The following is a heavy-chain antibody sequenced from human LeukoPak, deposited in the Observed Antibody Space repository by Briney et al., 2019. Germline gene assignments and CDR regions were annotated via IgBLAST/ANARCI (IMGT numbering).Heavy chain of an antibody. J-gene: IGHJ4*02. Sequence: PGGSLRLSCAASGFTFSSYAMSWVRQAPGKGLEWVSGISGSGGSTYYADSVKGRFTISRDNSKNTLYLQMNSLRAEHTAVYYCAKYKIAAAANRTIDYWGQGTLVTVSS. CDR2: ISGSGGST. V-gene: IGHV3-23*01. CDR3: AKYKIAAAANRTIDY. D-gene: IGHD6-13*01. CDR1: GFTFSSYA.